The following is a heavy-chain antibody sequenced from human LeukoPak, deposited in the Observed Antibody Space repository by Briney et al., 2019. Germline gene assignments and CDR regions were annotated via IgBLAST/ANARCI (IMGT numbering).Heavy chain of an antibody. D-gene: IGHD3-16*02. V-gene: IGHV3-23*01. CDR1: GFSFSTYA. Sequence: PGGSLRLSCAASGFSFSTYAMSWVRQAPGKGLEWVSGVNGNGGSTSYADSVKGRFTIFRDNSKNTVYLQMNSLRVEDTAAYYCAKSLYGGCDYWGQGTVVTVSS. J-gene: IGHJ4*02. CDR3: AKSLYGGCDY. CDR2: VNGNGGST.